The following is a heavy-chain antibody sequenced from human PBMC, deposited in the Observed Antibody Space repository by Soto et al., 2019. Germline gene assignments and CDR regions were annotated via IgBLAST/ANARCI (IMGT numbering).Heavy chain of an antibody. D-gene: IGHD6-13*01. CDR2: IIPILGIA. CDR1: GGTFSSYT. CDR3: AREPTQGIAAAGPPGWFDP. Sequence: VASVKVSCKASGGTFSSYTISWVRQAPGQGLEWMGRIIPILGIANYAQKFQGRVTITADKSTSTAYMELSSLRSEDTAVYYCAREPTQGIAAAGPPGWFDPWGQGTLVTVSS. V-gene: IGHV1-69*04. J-gene: IGHJ5*02.